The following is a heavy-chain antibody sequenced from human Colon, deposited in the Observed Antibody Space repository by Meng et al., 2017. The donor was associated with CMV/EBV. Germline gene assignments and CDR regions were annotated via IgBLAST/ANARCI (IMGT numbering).Heavy chain of an antibody. Sequence: SVKVSCKASGFTFSRSGVHWVRQARGQRLEWIGWIGVGSDNTNYAQKFQERVTITRDMSTSTAYMELSSLRSEDTAVYYCAADSTLYDFWRYGLDVWGQGTTVTVSS. CDR1: GFTFSRSG. CDR3: AADSTLYDFWRYGLDV. V-gene: IGHV1-58*01. CDR2: IGVGSDNT. J-gene: IGHJ6*02. D-gene: IGHD3-3*01.